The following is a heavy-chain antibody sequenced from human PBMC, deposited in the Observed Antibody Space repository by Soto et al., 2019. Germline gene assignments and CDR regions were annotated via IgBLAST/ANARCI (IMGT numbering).Heavy chain of an antibody. CDR1: GYTLTSYD. Sequence: GASVKVSCKASGYTLTSYDISWARQAPGQGLEWMGWMNPNSSKTGYAQKFQGRVTMTRNTSISTAYMELSSLRSEDTAVYYCARGARGYCSGGSCYSAFDIWGQGTMVTVSS. CDR3: ARGARGYCSGGSCYSAFDI. D-gene: IGHD2-15*01. V-gene: IGHV1-8*01. J-gene: IGHJ3*02. CDR2: MNPNSSKT.